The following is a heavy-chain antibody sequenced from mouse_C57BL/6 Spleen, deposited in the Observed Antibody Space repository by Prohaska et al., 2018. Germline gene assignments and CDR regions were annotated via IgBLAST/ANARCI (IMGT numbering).Heavy chain of an antibody. J-gene: IGHJ3*01. CDR3: ASNYGRSLFVE. CDR1: GFTFTDYY. V-gene: IGHV7-3*01. Sequence: EVKLVESGGGLVQPGGSLSLSCSASGFTFTDYYMIWVRQPPGKALEWLGVIRNKANGYTTEYSASVKGRFTISRDNSQSILYLEMNALRAEDSATYYCASNYGRSLFVEWGQGTRVTGSA. D-gene: IGHD1-1*01. CDR2: IRNKANGYTT.